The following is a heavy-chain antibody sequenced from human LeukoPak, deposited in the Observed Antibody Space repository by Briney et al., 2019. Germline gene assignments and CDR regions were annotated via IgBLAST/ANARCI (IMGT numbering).Heavy chain of an antibody. D-gene: IGHD3-3*01. V-gene: IGHV4-34*01. J-gene: IGHJ3*02. CDR2: INHSGST. Sequence: PSETLSLTCAVYGGSFSGYYWSWIRQPPGKGLEWIGEINHSGSTNYNPSLKSRVTISVDTSKNQFSLKLSSVTAADTAVYYCATHTTNYDSTQPPCAFDIWGQGTMVTVSS. CDR3: ATHTTNYDSTQPPCAFDI. CDR1: GGSFSGYY.